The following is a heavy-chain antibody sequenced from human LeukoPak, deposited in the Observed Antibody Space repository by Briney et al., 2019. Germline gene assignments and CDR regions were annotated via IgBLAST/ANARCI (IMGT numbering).Heavy chain of an antibody. V-gene: IGHV3-15*01. CDR2: IKSKTDSGTT. CDR3: TTDTYSAYYYDSSGYPPPDY. J-gene: IGHJ4*02. D-gene: IGHD3-22*01. Sequence: PGGSLRLSCAASGFTFSNAWMSWVRQAPGKGLEWVGRIKSKTDSGTTDYAAPVKGRFTISRDDSKNTLYLQMNSLKTEDTAVYYCTTDTYSAYYYDSSGYPPPDYWGQGTLVTVSS. CDR1: GFTFSNAW.